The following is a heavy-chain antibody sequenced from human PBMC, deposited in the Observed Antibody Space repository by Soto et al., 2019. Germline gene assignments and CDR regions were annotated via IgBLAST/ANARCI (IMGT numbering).Heavy chain of an antibody. Sequence: QVQLVQSGAEVKKPGSSVKVSCKASGGTFSSYAISWVRQAPGQGLEWMGGIIPIFGTANYAQKFQGRVTIGEDKRTSRASMELSSLRSEATASYYCASPRGELEPRGDPFDYWGQGTLVTVSS. D-gene: IGHD1-26*01. CDR3: ASPRGELEPRGDPFDY. CDR2: IIPIFGTA. J-gene: IGHJ4*02. CDR1: GGTFSSYA. V-gene: IGHV1-69*14.